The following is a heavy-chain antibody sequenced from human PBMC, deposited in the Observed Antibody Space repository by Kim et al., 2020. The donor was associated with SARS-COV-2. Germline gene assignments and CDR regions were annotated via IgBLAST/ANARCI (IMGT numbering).Heavy chain of an antibody. CDR3: ARDSVRHSYYYGAGRDY. Sequence: VKASFTIARDNSKNPLYLQMNSLRAEETAVYYCARDSVRHSYYYGAGRDYWGQGTLVTVSS. J-gene: IGHJ4*02. D-gene: IGHD3-10*01. V-gene: IGHV3-64*04.